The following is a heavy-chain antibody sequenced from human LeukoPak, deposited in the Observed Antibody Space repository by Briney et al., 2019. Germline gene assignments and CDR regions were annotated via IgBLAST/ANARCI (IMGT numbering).Heavy chain of an antibody. V-gene: IGHV3-13*01. CDR2: IGTAGDT. D-gene: IGHD6-19*01. CDR1: GFTFSDYD. Sequence: TGGSLRLSCAASGFTFSDYDMHWVRQATGKGLEWVSAIGTAGDTYYTGSVKGRFTISRENAKNSLYLQMNSLKTEDTAVYYCLIAVAGIDYWGQGTLVTVSS. J-gene: IGHJ4*02. CDR3: LIAVAGIDY.